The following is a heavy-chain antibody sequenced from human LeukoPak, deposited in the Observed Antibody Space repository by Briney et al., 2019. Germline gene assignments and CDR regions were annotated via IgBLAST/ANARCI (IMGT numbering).Heavy chain of an antibody. CDR1: GGSITTTNW. V-gene: IGHV4-4*02. J-gene: IGHJ4*03. Sequence: SGTLSLTCAVSGGSITTTNWWSWVRQPPGKGLEWIGEVHLSGATNYNPSLESRVSMSIDKSKNHLSLEVTSVTAADTAIYYCTKGNWAFPPFCFRGQGTLLTLS. CDR3: TKGNWAFPPFCF. D-gene: IGHD3-3*01. CDR2: VHLSGAT.